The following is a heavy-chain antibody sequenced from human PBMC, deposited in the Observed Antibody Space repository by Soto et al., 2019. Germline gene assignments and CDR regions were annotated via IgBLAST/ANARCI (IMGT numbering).Heavy chain of an antibody. D-gene: IGHD3-3*01. CDR3: ARHDHYDFWSGRGYFDY. CDR1: GGSFSGYY. V-gene: IGHV4-59*08. Sequence: SETLSLTCAVYGGSFSGYYWSWIRQPPGKGLEWIGYIYYSGSTNYNPSLKSRVTISVDTSKNQFSLKLSSVTAADTAVYYCARHDHYDFWSGRGYFDYWGQGTLVTVSS. CDR2: IYYSGST. J-gene: IGHJ4*02.